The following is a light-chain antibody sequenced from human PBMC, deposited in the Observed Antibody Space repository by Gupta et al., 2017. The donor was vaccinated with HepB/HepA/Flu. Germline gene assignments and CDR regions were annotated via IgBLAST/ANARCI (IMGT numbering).Light chain of an antibody. CDR3: AAWDDSLSAVV. Sequence: QSVLTQPPSASGTPGQRVTFSCSGSSSSFGGNYVYWYQQLPGTAPKLLIYRNNQRPSGVPDRFSGSKSGTSASLAISGLRSEDEADYYCAAWDDSLSAVVFGGGIKLTV. J-gene: IGLJ2*01. CDR1: SSSFGGNY. V-gene: IGLV1-47*01. CDR2: RNN.